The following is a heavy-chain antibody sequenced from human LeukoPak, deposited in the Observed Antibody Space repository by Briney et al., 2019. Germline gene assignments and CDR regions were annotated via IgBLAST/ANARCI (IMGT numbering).Heavy chain of an antibody. CDR1: GYSISIYY. Sequence: SETLSLTCAVSGYSISIYYWSWMRQPRGKGREWGGYIYYSGSTNYNPYLRSRVIISIETSKNQFSLKLSSVTAADTAVYYCARAPRGYQLLYFMDVWGKGTAVSVFS. J-gene: IGHJ6*03. V-gene: IGHV4-59*01. D-gene: IGHD2-2*01. CDR3: ARAPRGYQLLYFMDV. CDR2: IYYSGST.